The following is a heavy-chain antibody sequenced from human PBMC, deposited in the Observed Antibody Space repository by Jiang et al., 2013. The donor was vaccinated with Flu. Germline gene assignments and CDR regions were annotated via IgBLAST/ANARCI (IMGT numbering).Heavy chain of an antibody. D-gene: IGHD6-13*01. CDR1: IHLQELW. CDR2: ISNDGGYT. CDR3: AKDRAAGIGYSDH. Sequence: QLLESGEAWSSPWEVPETVLCSLWIHLQELWHALGPPGSRQGADVVAVISNDGGYTDYADSVKGRFTISRDNSKNTLFLQMNSLRAEDTAVYICAKDRAAGIGYSDHWGQGTLVTVSS. V-gene: IGHV3-30*18. J-gene: IGHJ4*02.